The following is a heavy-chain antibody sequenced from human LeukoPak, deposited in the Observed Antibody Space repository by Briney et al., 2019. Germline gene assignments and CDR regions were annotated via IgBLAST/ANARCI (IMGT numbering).Heavy chain of an antibody. CDR2: ISYDGSNK. V-gene: IGHV3-30-3*01. J-gene: IGHJ2*01. Sequence: GRSLRLSCAASGFTFSSYAMHWVRQAPGKGLEWVAVISYDGSNKYYADSVKGRFTISRDNSKNTLYLQMNSLRAEDTAVYYCARDSEVVVVITTVWYFDLWGRGTLVTVSS. CDR1: GFTFSSYA. D-gene: IGHD3-22*01. CDR3: ARDSEVVVVITTVWYFDL.